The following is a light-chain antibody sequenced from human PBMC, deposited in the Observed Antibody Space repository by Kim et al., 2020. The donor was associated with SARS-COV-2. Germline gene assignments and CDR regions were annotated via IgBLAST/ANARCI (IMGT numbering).Light chain of an antibody. V-gene: IGKV1-39*01. CDR3: QQSYSYPYS. Sequence: SASVGDRATITCRASQTMTNYLDWYQQKPGKAPRLLIYSVSKLQTGVPSRFSGGGSGTEFTLTISGLQPEDFATYSCQQSYSYPYSFGQGTKLEI. CDR1: QTMTNY. CDR2: SVS. J-gene: IGKJ2*03.